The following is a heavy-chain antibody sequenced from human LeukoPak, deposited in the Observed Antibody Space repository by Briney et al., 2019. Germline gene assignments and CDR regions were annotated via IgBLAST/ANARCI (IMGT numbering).Heavy chain of an antibody. CDR3: ARDREYSYDREWFDP. D-gene: IGHD5-18*01. Sequence: GASVKVSCKASGYTFTGYYMHWVRQAPGQGLEWMGWINPNSGGTNYAQKFQGRVTMTRDTSISTAYMELSRLRSDDTAVYYCARDREYSYDREWFDPWGQGTLVTVSS. J-gene: IGHJ5*02. CDR2: INPNSGGT. CDR1: GYTFTGYY. V-gene: IGHV1-2*02.